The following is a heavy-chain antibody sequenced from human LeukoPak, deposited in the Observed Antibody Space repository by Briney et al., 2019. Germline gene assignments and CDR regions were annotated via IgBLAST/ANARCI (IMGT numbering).Heavy chain of an antibody. D-gene: IGHD5-18*01. CDR2: IYYSGST. J-gene: IGHJ4*02. V-gene: IGHV4-39*07. CDR3: ARDRGYSYGPDFDY. CDR1: GGSISSSSYY. Sequence: SETLSLTCTVSGGSISSSSYYWGWIRQPPGKGLEWIGSIYYSGSTYYNPSLKSRVTISVDTSKNQFSLKLSSVTAADTAVYYCARDRGYSYGPDFDYWGQGTLVTVSS.